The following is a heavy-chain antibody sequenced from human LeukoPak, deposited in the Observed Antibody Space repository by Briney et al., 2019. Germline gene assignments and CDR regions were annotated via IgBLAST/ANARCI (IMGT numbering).Heavy chain of an antibody. V-gene: IGHV1-8*01. D-gene: IGHD2-15*01. CDR3: ARRRVVAALGGWYWFDP. Sequence: ASVKVSCKASGYTFTSYDINWVRQATGQGLEWMGLMNPNSGNTGYAQKFQGRVTMTRNTSISTAYMELSSLRSEDTAVYCCARRRVVAALGGWYWFDPWGQGTLVTVSS. CDR2: MNPNSGNT. CDR1: GYTFTSYD. J-gene: IGHJ5*02.